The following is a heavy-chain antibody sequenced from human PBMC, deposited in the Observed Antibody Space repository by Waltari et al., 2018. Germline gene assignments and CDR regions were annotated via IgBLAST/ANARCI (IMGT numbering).Heavy chain of an antibody. CDR2: VDPEDGET. J-gene: IGHJ4*02. D-gene: IGHD6-6*01. CDR1: GLPFTDYY. CDR3: ATGREQLAHFDH. V-gene: IGHV1-69-2*01. Sequence: VQLVQSGAEVQKPGATVKISCKISGLPFTDYYIHWVQQAPGKGLKWVGLVDPEDGETVYAGNFQGRVTITADTLTDTAFMEVDTLRSEDTAVYYCATGREQLAHFDHWGQGTLVTVSS.